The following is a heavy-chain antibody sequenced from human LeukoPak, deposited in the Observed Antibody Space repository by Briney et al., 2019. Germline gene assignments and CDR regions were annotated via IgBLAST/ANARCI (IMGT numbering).Heavy chain of an antibody. V-gene: IGHV4-59*01. Sequence: SETLSLTCTVSGGSISSYYWSWLRQPPGKGLECIGYIYYSGNTNYNPSLKSRGTISVDKSKNQFSLKLSSVTAAATAVYYCARGGDYLFDYWGQGSLVTVSA. D-gene: IGHD4-17*01. CDR2: IYYSGNT. J-gene: IGHJ4*02. CDR3: ARGGDYLFDY. CDR1: GGSISSYY.